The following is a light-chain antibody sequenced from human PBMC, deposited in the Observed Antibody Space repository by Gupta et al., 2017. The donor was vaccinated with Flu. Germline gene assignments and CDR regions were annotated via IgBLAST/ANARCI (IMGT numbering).Light chain of an antibody. J-gene: IGLJ3*02. CDR1: RSDVGAYNY. V-gene: IGLV2-14*01. CDR2: DVS. Sequence: QSALTQPASVSGSPGQSITISCTGTRSDVGAYNYVSWYQQHPGKAPKLMIYDVSNRPSGVSNLFSGSKSGNTASLTISVRQVEDEADYYCSSYTGSSTWVFGGGTKLTVL. CDR3: SSYTGSSTWV.